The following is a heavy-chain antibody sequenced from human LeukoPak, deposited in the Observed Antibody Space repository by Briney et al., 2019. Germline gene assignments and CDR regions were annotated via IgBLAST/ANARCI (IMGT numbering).Heavy chain of an antibody. D-gene: IGHD3-9*01. CDR2: ISGSGGST. CDR3: AKYDILTGSPPFDP. J-gene: IGHJ5*02. Sequence: GGSLRLSCAASGFTFSSYAMSWVRQAPGKGLEWVSAISGSGGSTYYADSVKGRFTTSRDNSKNTLYLQMNSLRAETTAVYYCAKYDILTGSPPFDPWGQGTLVTVSS. V-gene: IGHV3-23*01. CDR1: GFTFSSYA.